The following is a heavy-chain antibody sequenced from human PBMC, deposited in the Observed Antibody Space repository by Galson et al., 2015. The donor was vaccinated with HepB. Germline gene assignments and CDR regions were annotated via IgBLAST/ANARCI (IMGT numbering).Heavy chain of an antibody. D-gene: IGHD3-22*01. J-gene: IGHJ3*02. CDR2: IRSKAYGGTT. CDR3: TRVPPRITMIVVYDAFDI. CDR1: GFTFGDYA. Sequence: SLRLSCAASGFTFGDYAMSWFRQAPGKGLEWVGFIRSKAYGGTTEYAASVKGRFTISRDDSKSIAYLQMNSLKTEDTAVYYCTRVPPRITMIVVYDAFDIWGQGTMVTVSS. V-gene: IGHV3-49*03.